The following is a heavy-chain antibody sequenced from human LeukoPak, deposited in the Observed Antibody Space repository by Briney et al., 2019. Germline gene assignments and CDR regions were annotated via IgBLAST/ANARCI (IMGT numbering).Heavy chain of an antibody. CDR3: ARGRYYYDSSGYDAFDI. Sequence: SETLSLTCTVSGGSISSGSYYWSWIRQPAGKGLEWIGRIYTSGSTNCNPSPKSRVTISVDTSKNQFSLRLSSVTAADTAVYYCARGRYYYDSSGYDAFDIWGQGTMVTVSS. CDR2: IYTSGST. J-gene: IGHJ3*02. CDR1: GGSISSGSYY. V-gene: IGHV4-61*02. D-gene: IGHD3-22*01.